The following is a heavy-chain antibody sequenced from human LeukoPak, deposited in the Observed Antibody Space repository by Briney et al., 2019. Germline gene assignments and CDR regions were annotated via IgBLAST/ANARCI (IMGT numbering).Heavy chain of an antibody. CDR3: ARVVMYYYDSSGYNTGSP. V-gene: IGHV4-39*07. CDR1: GGSISSSSYY. Sequence: SETLSLTCTVSGGSISSSSYYWGWIRRPPGKGLEWIGNIYYSGSTYYNPSLKSRVTISVDTSKNQFSLKLSSVTAADTAVYYCARVVMYYYDSSGYNTGSPWGQGTLVTVSS. J-gene: IGHJ5*02. D-gene: IGHD3-22*01. CDR2: IYYSGST.